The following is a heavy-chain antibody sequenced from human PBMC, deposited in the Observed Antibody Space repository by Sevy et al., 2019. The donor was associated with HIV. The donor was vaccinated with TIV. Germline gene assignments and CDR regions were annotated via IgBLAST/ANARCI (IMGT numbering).Heavy chain of an antibody. J-gene: IGHJ6*02. D-gene: IGHD4-17*01. Sequence: ASVKVSCKASGYTFTGYYIHWVRQAPGQGLEWMGWINPNSGGTNYRQKFQGRVTMTRDTSISTAYMEMSRLRSDDAAVYYCARVPLDDNGGNPYLYSMDVWGQGTTVTVSS. CDR3: ARVPLDDNGGNPYLYSMDV. V-gene: IGHV1-2*02. CDR1: GYTFTGYY. CDR2: INPNSGGT.